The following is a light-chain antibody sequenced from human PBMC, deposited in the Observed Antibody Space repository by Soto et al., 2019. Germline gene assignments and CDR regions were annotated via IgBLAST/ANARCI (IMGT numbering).Light chain of an antibody. V-gene: IGKV2-40*01. Sequence: DIVMTQTPLSLPVTPGERVSISCRSCQRLLDSDAGNTFLDWYLQKPGQSPQHLIYTLSYRASGDPERFSGSESGTDFTLKISWWQVEDIGVYYGMQRKEFPFTFGPRTKVDIK. CDR2: TLS. J-gene: IGKJ3*01. CDR1: QRLLDSDAGNTF. CDR3: MQRKEFPFT.